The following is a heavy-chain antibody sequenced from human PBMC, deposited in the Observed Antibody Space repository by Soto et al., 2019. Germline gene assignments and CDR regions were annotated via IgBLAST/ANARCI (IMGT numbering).Heavy chain of an antibody. CDR3: ARDSGDSSGYYYWFDP. D-gene: IGHD3-22*01. V-gene: IGHV4-31*03. Sequence: PSEMLSLTCTVSGGSISSGGYYCSWIRQHPGKGLEWIGYIYYSGSTYYNPSLKSRVTISVDTSKNQFSLKLSSVTAADTAVYYCARDSGDSSGYYYWFDPWGQGTLVTVSS. CDR2: IYYSGST. J-gene: IGHJ5*02. CDR1: GGSISSGGYY.